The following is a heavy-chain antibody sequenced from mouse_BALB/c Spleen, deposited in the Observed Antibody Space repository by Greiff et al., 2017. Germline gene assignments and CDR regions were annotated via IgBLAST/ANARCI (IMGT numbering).Heavy chain of an antibody. CDR3: TRSGAYYRYDGWDMDY. D-gene: IGHD2-14*01. CDR2: IYPGSGST. V-gene: IGHV1S22*01. CDR1: GYTFTSYW. Sequence: LQQPGSELVRPGASVKLSCKASGYTFTSYWMHWVKQRHGQGLEWIGNIYPGSGSTNYDEKFKSKGTLTVDTSSSTAYMHLSSLTSEDSAVYYCTRSGAYYRYDGWDMDYWGQGTSVTVSS. J-gene: IGHJ4*01.